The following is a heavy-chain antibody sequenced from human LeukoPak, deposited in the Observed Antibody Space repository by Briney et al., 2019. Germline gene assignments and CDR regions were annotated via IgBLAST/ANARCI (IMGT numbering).Heavy chain of an antibody. CDR1: GFTFSSYA. CDR2: MTSSGGGT. J-gene: IGHJ4*02. V-gene: IGHV3-23*01. CDR3: AKAHYFGSGSFDH. D-gene: IGHD3-10*01. Sequence: GGSLRLSCAASGFTFSSYAMNWVRQAPGKGLKWFSVMTSSGGGTDYADSVKGRFTISRDNFKNTLYLQMNSLRAEDTAVYYCAKAHYFGSGSFDHWGQGTLVTVSP.